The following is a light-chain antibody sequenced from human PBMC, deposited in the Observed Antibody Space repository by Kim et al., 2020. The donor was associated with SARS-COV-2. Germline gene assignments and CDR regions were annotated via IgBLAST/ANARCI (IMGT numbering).Light chain of an antibody. Sequence: SYELTQPPSVSVSPGQTASITCSGDKLGDKYACWYQQKPGQSPVLVIYQDSKRPSGIPERFSGSNSGNTATLTISGTQAMDEADYYCQAWDSSTGVFGGGTQLIVL. V-gene: IGLV3-1*01. CDR3: QAWDSSTGV. CDR2: QDS. J-gene: IGLJ2*01. CDR1: KLGDKY.